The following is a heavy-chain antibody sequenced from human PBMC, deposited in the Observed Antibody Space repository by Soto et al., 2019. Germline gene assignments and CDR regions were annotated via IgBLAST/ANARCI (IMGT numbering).Heavy chain of an antibody. J-gene: IGHJ6*02. CDR2: TSYDGRHT. CDR1: GFPFSEYG. Sequence: QPGGSLRLSCAASGFPFSEYGIHWVRQAPGKGLEWVAITSYDGRHTSYVDSVKGRFTISRDNSGNTAFLEMNRLRVEDTAVYYCAKTRNSVINYNYYDNMDVWGQGTTVTVSS. V-gene: IGHV3-30*18. D-gene: IGHD3-10*01. CDR3: AKTRNSVINYNYYDNMDV.